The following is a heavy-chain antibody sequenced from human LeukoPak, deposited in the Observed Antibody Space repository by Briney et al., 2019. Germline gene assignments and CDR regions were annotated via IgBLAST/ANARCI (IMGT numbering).Heavy chain of an antibody. CDR1: GYTFTGYY. Sequence: ASVKVSCKASGYTFTGYYMHWVRQAPGQGLEWMGWINPNSGGTNYAQKFQGRVTMTRDTSISTAYMELSRLRSDDTAMYYCARDRLYYYDSSGYYTYNWFDPWGQGTLVTVSS. CDR2: INPNSGGT. J-gene: IGHJ5*02. CDR3: ARDRLYYYDSSGYYTYNWFDP. V-gene: IGHV1-2*02. D-gene: IGHD3-22*01.